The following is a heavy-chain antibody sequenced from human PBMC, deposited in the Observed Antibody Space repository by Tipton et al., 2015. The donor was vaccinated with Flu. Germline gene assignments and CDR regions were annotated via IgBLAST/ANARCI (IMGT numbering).Heavy chain of an antibody. Sequence: LRLSCTVSGGSISSYYWSWIRQPPGKGLEWIGYIYYSGSTNYNPSLKSRVTISVDTSKNQFSLKLSSVTAADTAVYYCAGRSGSYTEGAFDIWGQGTMVTVSS. CDR2: IYYSGST. D-gene: IGHD1-26*01. CDR1: GGSISSYY. V-gene: IGHV4-59*12. CDR3: AGRSGSYTEGAFDI. J-gene: IGHJ3*02.